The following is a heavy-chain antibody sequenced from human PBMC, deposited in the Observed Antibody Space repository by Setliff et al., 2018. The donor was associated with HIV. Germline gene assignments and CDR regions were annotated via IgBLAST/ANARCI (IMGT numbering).Heavy chain of an antibody. J-gene: IGHJ4*02. CDR3: AREVDYYDSSRYLLLYYFDS. V-gene: IGHV4-59*02. Sequence: PSETLSLTCSVSGGSVRSYYWSWIRQFPGKGLEWIGYFYYSGSTNYNPSLKSRVTISVDRSQNHFSLKLSSVTAADTAVYYCAREVDYYDSSRYLLLYYFDSWGQGTLVTVSS. D-gene: IGHD3-22*01. CDR1: GGSVRSYY. CDR2: FYYSGST.